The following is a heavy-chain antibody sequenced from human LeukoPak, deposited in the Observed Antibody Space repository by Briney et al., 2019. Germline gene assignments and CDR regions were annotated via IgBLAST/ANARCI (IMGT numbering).Heavy chain of an antibody. Sequence: HPGGSLRLSCAASGFTFSSYGMHWVRQAPGKGLEGVAFIRYDGSNKYYADSVKARFTIARDNSKNTLYLQMNSLRAEDTAVYYCAKDLSPAVGYYYYYYMDVWGKGTTVTISS. CDR1: GFTFSSYG. J-gene: IGHJ6*03. D-gene: IGHD2-15*01. CDR3: AKDLSPAVGYYYYYYMDV. V-gene: IGHV3-30*02. CDR2: IRYDGSNK.